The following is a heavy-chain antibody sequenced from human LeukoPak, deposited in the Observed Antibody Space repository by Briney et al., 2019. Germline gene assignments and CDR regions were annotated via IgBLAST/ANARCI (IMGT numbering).Heavy chain of an antibody. V-gene: IGHV3-21*01. Sequence: PGGSLRLSCAASGFTFSSYSMNWVRQAPGKGLEWVSSISSSSSYIYYADSVKGRFTISRDNAKNLLYLQMNSLRAEDTSVYYCARDQGTVTNYWGQGTLVTVSS. CDR2: ISSSSSYI. CDR3: ARDQGTVTNY. J-gene: IGHJ4*02. D-gene: IGHD4-11*01. CDR1: GFTFSSYS.